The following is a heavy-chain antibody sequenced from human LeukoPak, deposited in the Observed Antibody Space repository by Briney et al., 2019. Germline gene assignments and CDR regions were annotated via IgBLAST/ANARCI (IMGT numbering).Heavy chain of an antibody. V-gene: IGHV2-5*02. CDR1: GFSLTTSGVG. D-gene: IGHD3/OR15-3a*01. CDR3: VHRPSGTWQFDY. J-gene: IGHJ4*02. Sequence: SGPTLVNPTQTLTLTCTVSGFSLTTSGVGVGWIRQPPGKALEWLALIYWDDDQRYSPSLKSRLTITKDTSKNQVVLTVTDMDPVDTATYFCVHRPSGTWQFDYWGQGTLVTVSS. CDR2: IYWDDDQ.